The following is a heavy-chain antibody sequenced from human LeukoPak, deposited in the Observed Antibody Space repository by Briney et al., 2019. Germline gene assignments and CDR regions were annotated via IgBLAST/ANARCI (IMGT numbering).Heavy chain of an antibody. CDR2: VSYEGKSQ. Sequence: GGSLRLTCAASGFTFSGSAMHWVRQAPGKGLEWVAVVSYEGKSQYYADSVRGRFTISRDNSKNTLYLQMNSLRGEDAAVYYCAKEGTAQISTWYDYWGQGTLVTVSS. V-gene: IGHV3-30*04. CDR3: AKEGTAQISTWYDY. CDR1: GFTFSGSA. D-gene: IGHD6-13*01. J-gene: IGHJ4*02.